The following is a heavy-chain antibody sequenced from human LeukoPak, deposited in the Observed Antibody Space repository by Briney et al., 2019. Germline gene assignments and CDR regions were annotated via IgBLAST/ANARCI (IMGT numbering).Heavy chain of an antibody. D-gene: IGHD3-10*01. J-gene: IGHJ5*02. CDR2: IYYSGST. CDR3: AREMIYYGSGSYYYWFDP. Sequence: SETLSLTCTVSGGSISSYYWSWIRQPPGKGLEWIGYIYYSGSTNYNPSLKSRVTISVDTSKNQFSLKLSSVTAADTAVYYCAREMIYYGSGSYYYWFDPWGQGTLVTVSS. V-gene: IGHV4-59*12. CDR1: GGSISSYY.